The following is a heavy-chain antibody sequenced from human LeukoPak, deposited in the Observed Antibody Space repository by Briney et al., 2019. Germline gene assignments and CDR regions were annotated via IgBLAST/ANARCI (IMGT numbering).Heavy chain of an antibody. J-gene: IGHJ6*03. CDR1: GFTFSSYE. Sequence: PGGSLRLSCAASGFTFSSYEMNWVRQAPGKGLEWVSSISSSGSYIYYADSLKGRFTISRDNAKNSLYLQMNSLRAEDTAVYFCARVGPWVNPDYYYYYTDVWGKGTTVTVSS. CDR3: ARVGPWVNPDYYYYYTDV. D-gene: IGHD1-14*01. CDR2: ISSSGSYI. V-gene: IGHV3-21*01.